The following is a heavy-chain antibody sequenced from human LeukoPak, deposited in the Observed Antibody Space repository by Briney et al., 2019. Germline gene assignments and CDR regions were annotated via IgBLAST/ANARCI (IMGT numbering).Heavy chain of an antibody. CDR3: ARSSGPDYNGLDV. D-gene: IGHD6-19*01. J-gene: IGHJ6*02. CDR2: IYYSGST. CDR1: DASFSSTNYW. V-gene: IGHV4-39*01. Sequence: SETLSLTCTVFDASFSSTNYWWVWIRQPPGKGLEWIGSIYYSGSTNINPSLKSRVTLFIDMSTKQFSLRLASMTAADTAVFYCARSSGPDYNGLDVWGQGTTVTVSS.